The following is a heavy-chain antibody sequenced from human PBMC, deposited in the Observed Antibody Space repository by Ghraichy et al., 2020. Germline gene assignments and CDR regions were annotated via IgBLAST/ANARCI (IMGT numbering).Heavy chain of an antibody. V-gene: IGHV4-34*01. CDR3: ARGPLSSGYYSRGRSRYFDY. Sequence: SETLSLTCAVYGGSFSGYYWSWIRQPPGKGLEWIGEINHSGSTNYNPSLKSRVTISVDTSKNQFSLKLSSVTAADTAVYYCARGPLSSGYYSRGRSRYFDYWGQGTLVTVSS. CDR2: INHSGST. CDR1: GGSFSGYY. D-gene: IGHD3-22*01. J-gene: IGHJ4*02.